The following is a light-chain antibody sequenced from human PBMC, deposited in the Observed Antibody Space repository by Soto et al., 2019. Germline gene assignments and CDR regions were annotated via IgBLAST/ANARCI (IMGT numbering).Light chain of an antibody. CDR3: QQYGSSPPVT. CDR1: QSVSSSY. J-gene: IGKJ5*01. V-gene: IGKV3-20*01. Sequence: EIVLTQSPGTLSLSPGERATLSCRASQSVSSSYLAWYQQKPGQAPRLLIYGASSRATGIPDRFSGSGSGTDFTLTISRLEPEDFAVYYCQQYGSSPPVTFDQGTRLEI. CDR2: GAS.